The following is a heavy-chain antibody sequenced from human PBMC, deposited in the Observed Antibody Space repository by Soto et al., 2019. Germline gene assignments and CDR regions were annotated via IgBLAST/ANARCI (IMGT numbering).Heavy chain of an antibody. D-gene: IGHD3-9*01. J-gene: IGHJ4*02. CDR1: GFTFSNDW. V-gene: IGHV3-7*03. Sequence: PGGSLRLSCAASGFTFSNDWLSWVRQAPGKGLEWVAPIKQDGSEKYYVDSVKGRFTVSRDNAKSSLYLQMNSLRAEDTAVYYCARGDYFDRRFDFWGQGALVTVSS. CDR3: ARGDYFDRRFDF. CDR2: IKQDGSEK.